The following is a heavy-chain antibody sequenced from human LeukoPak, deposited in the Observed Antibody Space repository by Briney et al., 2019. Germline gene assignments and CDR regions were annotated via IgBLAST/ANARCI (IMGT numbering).Heavy chain of an antibody. Sequence: PGGSLRLSCAASGFTFDDYAMHWVRQAPGKGLEWVSGISWNSGSIGYADSVKGRFTISRDNAKNSLYLQMNSLRAEDMALYYCAKSIAVTIFGVVTPDAFDIRGQGTMVTVSS. V-gene: IGHV3-9*03. J-gene: IGHJ3*02. CDR2: ISWNSGSI. CDR1: GFTFDDYA. D-gene: IGHD3-3*01. CDR3: AKSIAVTIFGVVTPDAFDI.